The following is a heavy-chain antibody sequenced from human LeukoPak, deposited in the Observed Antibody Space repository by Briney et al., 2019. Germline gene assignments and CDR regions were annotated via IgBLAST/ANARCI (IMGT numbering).Heavy chain of an antibody. V-gene: IGHV4-30-4*01. D-gene: IGHD3-3*01. CDR1: GGSISTGNIY. Sequence: PSETLSLTCTVSGGSISTGNIYWSWIRQPPGKGLQWIGYIYFSGSTHYNPSLESRLSMSVDTSSNQFSLKLTSVTAADTAVYYCARRVVAIFYFDYWGQGALVTVSS. CDR3: ARRVVAIFYFDY. CDR2: IYFSGST. J-gene: IGHJ4*02.